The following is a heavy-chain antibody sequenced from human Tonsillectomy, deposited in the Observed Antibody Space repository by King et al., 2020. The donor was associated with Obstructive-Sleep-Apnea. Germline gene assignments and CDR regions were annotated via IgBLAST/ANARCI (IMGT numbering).Heavy chain of an antibody. Sequence: QLQESGPGLVIPSETLYLTCTVSGYSISNGYYWGWIRQPPGKGLEWIGSIYYSGSTYYNPSLKSRVTISVDTSKNQLSLKLSSVTAADTAVYYCAGDIRPAATLNFDYWGQGTLVTVSS. CDR1: GYSISNGYY. J-gene: IGHJ4*02. D-gene: IGHD2-2*01. CDR2: IYYSGST. CDR3: AGDIRPAATLNFDY. V-gene: IGHV4-38-2*02.